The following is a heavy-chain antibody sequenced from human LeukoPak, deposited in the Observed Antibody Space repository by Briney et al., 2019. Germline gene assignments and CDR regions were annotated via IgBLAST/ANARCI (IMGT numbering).Heavy chain of an antibody. V-gene: IGHV3-9*01. J-gene: IGHJ4*02. Sequence: GGSLRLSCTASGFTFDGYAMHWVRQAPGKGLEWVSGITWNSGAIGYADSVKARFTISRGNAKNSLYLQMNSLRAEDTALYYCAKDSCSGGTCYPDYWGQGTLVTVSS. CDR1: GFTFDGYA. D-gene: IGHD2-15*01. CDR2: ITWNSGAI. CDR3: AKDSCSGGTCYPDY.